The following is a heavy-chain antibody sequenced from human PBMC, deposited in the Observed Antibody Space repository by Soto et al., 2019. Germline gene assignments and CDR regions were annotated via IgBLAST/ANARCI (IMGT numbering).Heavy chain of an antibody. Sequence: QVQLVQSGAEVKKPGSSVKVSCKASGGTFSSYAISWVRQAPGQGLEWMGGIIPIFGTANYAQKFQGRVTITADESTSTAYMDVSSLRSEDTAVYYCARGVAAAVTGWFDPWGQGTLVTVSS. D-gene: IGHD6-13*01. J-gene: IGHJ5*02. V-gene: IGHV1-69*12. CDR2: IIPIFGTA. CDR3: ARGVAAAVTGWFDP. CDR1: GGTFSSYA.